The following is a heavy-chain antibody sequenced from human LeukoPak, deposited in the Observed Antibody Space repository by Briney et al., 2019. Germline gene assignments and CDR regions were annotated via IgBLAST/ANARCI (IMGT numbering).Heavy chain of an antibody. CDR3: ARRMGRYYGSGSYYKIDY. J-gene: IGHJ4*02. CDR2: INHSGST. CDR1: GGSFSGYY. Sequence: SETLSLTCAVYGGSFSGYYWSWIRQPPGKGLEWIGEINHSGSTNYNPSLKSRVTISVDTSKNQFSLKLSSVTAADTAVYYCARRMGRYYGSGSYYKIDYWGQGTLVTVSS. V-gene: IGHV4-34*01. D-gene: IGHD3-10*01.